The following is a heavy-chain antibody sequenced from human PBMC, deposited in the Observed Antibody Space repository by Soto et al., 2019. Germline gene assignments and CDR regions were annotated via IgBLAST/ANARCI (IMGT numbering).Heavy chain of an antibody. CDR1: GFTFSSFA. D-gene: IGHD1-26*01. Sequence: GGSLRLSCAASGFTFSSFAMSWVRQAPGKGLEWVSTVSRGGETTYSADSVKGRFTISRDNSKNTLYLMMTSLRDDDTAVYFCVKKFIVVSLDVWGQGTTVTVSS. V-gene: IGHV3-23*01. CDR2: VSRGGETT. CDR3: VKKFIVVSLDV. J-gene: IGHJ6*02.